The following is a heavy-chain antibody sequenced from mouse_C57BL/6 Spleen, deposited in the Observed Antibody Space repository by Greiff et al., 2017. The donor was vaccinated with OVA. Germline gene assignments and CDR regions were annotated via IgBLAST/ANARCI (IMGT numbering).Heavy chain of an antibody. CDR1: GFTFSSYT. V-gene: IGHV5-9*01. CDR2: ISGGGGNT. CDR3: ARAGYGNYVEFDV. Sequence: EVQVQESGGGLVKPGGSLKLSCAASGFTFSSYTMSWVRQTPGQRLEWVATISGGGGNTYYPDSVKGRFTIARDNAKITLYLQMSSLRSEDTALYYCARAGYGNYVEFDVWGKGTSVTVSS. D-gene: IGHD2-10*02. J-gene: IGHJ1*03.